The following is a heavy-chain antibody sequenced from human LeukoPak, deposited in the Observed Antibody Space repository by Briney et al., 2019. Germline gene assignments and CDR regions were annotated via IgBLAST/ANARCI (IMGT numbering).Heavy chain of an antibody. J-gene: IGHJ4*02. V-gene: IGHV3-30*18. CDR1: GFTFSSYG. CDR3: AKVSAYYYASGFDS. D-gene: IGHD3-10*01. CDR2: ISYDGSNK. Sequence: QAGGSLRLSCAASGFTFSSYGMHWVRQAPGKGLEWVAVISYDGSNKYYADSVKGRFTISRDNSQNTLYLQMNSLRPEDTAVYYCAKVSAYYYASGFDSWGQGTLVTVSS.